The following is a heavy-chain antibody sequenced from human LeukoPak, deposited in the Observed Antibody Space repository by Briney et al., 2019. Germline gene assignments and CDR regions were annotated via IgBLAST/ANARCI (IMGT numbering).Heavy chain of an antibody. CDR3: ARLYDFWSGYALGALDI. Sequence: SETLSLTCTVSGGSISSYYWSWIRQPPGKGLEFIGYISYSGSTNYNPSLKRRLTMSVDTSKNQFSLKLSSVTAADTAVYYCARLYDFWSGYALGALDIWGQGTMVTVSS. CDR1: GGSISSYY. J-gene: IGHJ3*02. V-gene: IGHV4-59*01. D-gene: IGHD3-3*01. CDR2: ISYSGST.